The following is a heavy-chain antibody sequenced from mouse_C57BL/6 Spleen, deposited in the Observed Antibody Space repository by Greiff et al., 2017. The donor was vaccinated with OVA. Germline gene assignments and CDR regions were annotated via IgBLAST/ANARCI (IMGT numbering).Heavy chain of an antibody. CDR3: ARRNYGSFMDY. J-gene: IGHJ4*01. D-gene: IGHD1-1*01. CDR1: GYTFTSYW. V-gene: IGHV1-69*01. CDR2: IDPSDSYT. Sequence: QVQLQQPGAELVMPGASVKLSCKASGYTFTSYWMHWVKQRPGQGLEWIGEIDPSDSYTNYNQKFKGKSTLTVDKSSSTAYMQHSSLTSEDSAVYYCARRNYGSFMDYWGQGTSVTVSS.